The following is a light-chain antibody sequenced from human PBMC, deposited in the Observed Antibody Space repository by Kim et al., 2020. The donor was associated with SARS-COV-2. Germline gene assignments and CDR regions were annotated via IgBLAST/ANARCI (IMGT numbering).Light chain of an antibody. Sequence: PGQKVTSVCSGSSTNSGRNDVDWDQQLPGTTPKLLIYRNDQRPSGVPGRFSGSKSGTAASLAISGHQSEDEADYYCAAWDDSLGGVFGGGTKVTVL. CDR2: RND. CDR1: STNSGRND. J-gene: IGLJ3*02. V-gene: IGLV1-47*01. CDR3: AAWDDSLGGV.